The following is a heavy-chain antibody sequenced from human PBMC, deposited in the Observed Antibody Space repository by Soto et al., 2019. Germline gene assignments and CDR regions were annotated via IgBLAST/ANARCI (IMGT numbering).Heavy chain of an antibody. J-gene: IGHJ6*02. V-gene: IGHV1-69*01. CDR1: GGTFSSYA. D-gene: IGHD2-21*02. CDR2: IIPIFGTA. CDR3: AGCGGDSPSYYYYYGMAV. Sequence: QVQLVQSGAEVKKPGSSVKVSCKASGGTFSSYAISWVRQAPGQGLEWMGGIIPIFGTANYAQKFQDRVTITADESTSTAYMELSSLRSEDTAVYYCAGCGGDSPSYYYYYGMAVWGQGPTVSVSS.